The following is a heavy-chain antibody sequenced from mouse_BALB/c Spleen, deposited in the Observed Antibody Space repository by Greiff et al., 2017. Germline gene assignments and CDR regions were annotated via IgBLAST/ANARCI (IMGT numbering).Heavy chain of an antibody. V-gene: IGHV5-17*02. D-gene: IGHD2-3*01. CDR2: ISSGSSTI. J-gene: IGHJ4*01. Sequence: EGHLVESGGGLVQPGGSRKLSCAASGFTFSSFGMHWVRQAPEKGLEWVAYISSGSSTIYYADTVKGRFTISRDNPKNTLFLQMTSLRSEDTAMYYCASSYDGYYGESAMDYWGQGTSVTVSS. CDR1: GFTFSSFG. CDR3: ASSYDGYYGESAMDY.